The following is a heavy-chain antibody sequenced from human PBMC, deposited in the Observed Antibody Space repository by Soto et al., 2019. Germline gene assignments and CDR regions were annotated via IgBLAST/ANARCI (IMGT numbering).Heavy chain of an antibody. V-gene: IGHV3-23*01. CDR1: GFTFSSYA. J-gene: IGHJ4*02. CDR2: SSVSGSST. CDR3: AKDNEVYVDFAGYFDY. Sequence: VQLLESGVVLVQPGGSLRPSCVTSGFTFSSYAISWVRPTPGKGLAWVSASSVSGSSTYYADSVKGRFTIYRDNSQNTLYLQMNSQRVEDTAVYYCAKDNEVYVDFAGYFDYWGKGTLVTVSS. D-gene: IGHD3-9*01.